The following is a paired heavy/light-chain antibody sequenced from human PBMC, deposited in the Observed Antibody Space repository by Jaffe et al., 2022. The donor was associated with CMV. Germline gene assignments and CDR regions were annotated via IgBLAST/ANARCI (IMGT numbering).Light chain of an antibody. Sequence: DIVMTQSPLSLPVTPGEPASISCRSSQSLLRSNGYNYLDWYLQKPGQSPQLLIYLGSNRASGVPDRFSGSGSGTDFTLKISRVEAEDVGVYYCMQALQTPLTFGGGTKVEIK. CDR2: LGS. CDR1: QSLLRSNGYNY. J-gene: IGKJ4*01. V-gene: IGKV2-28*01. CDR3: MQALQTPLT.
Heavy chain of an antibody. J-gene: IGHJ4*02. V-gene: IGHV4-4*07. CDR3: ARGATDLGY. CDR1: GGSISNYY. CDR2: IYNNGNT. Sequence: QVQLQESGPGLVKPSETLSLTCTVSGGSISNYYWSWIRQPAGMGLEWIGRIYNNGNTNYNPSLKSRVTLSIDTSKNQVSLTLSSVTAADTAVYFCARGATDLGYWGQGTLVTVSS.